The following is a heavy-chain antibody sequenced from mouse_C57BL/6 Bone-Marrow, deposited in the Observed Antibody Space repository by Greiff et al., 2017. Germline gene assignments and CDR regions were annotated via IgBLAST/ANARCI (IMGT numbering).Heavy chain of an antibody. V-gene: IGHV1-26*01. J-gene: IGHJ1*03. Sequence: EVQPQQSGPELVKPGASVKISCKASGYTFTDYYMNWVKQSHGKSHEWIGDINPNNGGTSYNQKFKGKATLTVDKSSSTAYMEHRSLTSEDSAVYYCARRLYGNYFRWYFDIWSTGTTVTVSS. CDR1: GYTFTDYY. CDR3: ARRLYGNYFRWYFDI. D-gene: IGHD2-1*01. CDR2: INPNNGGT.